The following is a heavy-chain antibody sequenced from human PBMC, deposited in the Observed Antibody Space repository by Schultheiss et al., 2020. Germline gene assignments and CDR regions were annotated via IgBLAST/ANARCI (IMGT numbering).Heavy chain of an antibody. CDR1: GFTFSDYY. CDR3: AADVAVAVDLWNWFDP. Sequence: GGSLRLSCAASGFTFSDYYMNWIRQAPGKGLEWVSAISGSGGSTYYADSVKGRFTISRDNSKNTLYLQMNSLRAEDTAVYYCAADVAVAVDLWNWFDPWGQGTLVNVYS. V-gene: IGHV3-23*01. J-gene: IGHJ5*02. D-gene: IGHD6-19*01. CDR2: ISGSGGST.